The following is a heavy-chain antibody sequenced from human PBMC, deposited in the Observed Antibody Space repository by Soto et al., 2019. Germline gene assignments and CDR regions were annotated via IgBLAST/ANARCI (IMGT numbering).Heavy chain of an antibody. CDR3: AKDSSGYPPRYFDY. CDR1: GFTFSSYG. Sequence: QVQLAESGGGVVQPGRSLRLSCAASGFTFSSYGMHWVRQAPGKGLEWVAVISYDGSNKYYADSVKGRFTISRDNSKNTLYLQMNSLRAEDTAVYYCAKDSSGYPPRYFDYWGQGTLVTVSS. CDR2: ISYDGSNK. J-gene: IGHJ4*02. D-gene: IGHD3-22*01. V-gene: IGHV3-30*18.